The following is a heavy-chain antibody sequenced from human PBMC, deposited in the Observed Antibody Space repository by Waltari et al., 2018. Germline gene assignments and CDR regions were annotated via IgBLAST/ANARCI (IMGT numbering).Heavy chain of an antibody. V-gene: IGHV3-23*01. CDR3: AKDRAVAGSFDY. Sequence: EVQLLESGGGLVQPGGSLRLSCAASGFTFSSYAMRWVRQAPGKGLEWVSAISGSGGSTYYADSVKGRFTISRDNSKNTLYLQMNSLRAEDTAVYYCAKDRAVAGSFDYWGQGTLVTVSS. CDR2: ISGSGGST. CDR1: GFTFSSYA. D-gene: IGHD6-19*01. J-gene: IGHJ4*02.